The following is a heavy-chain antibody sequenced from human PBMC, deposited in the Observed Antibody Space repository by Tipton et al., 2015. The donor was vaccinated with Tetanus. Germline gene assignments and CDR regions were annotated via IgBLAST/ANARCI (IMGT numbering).Heavy chain of an antibody. Sequence: SLRLSCAASGFSFGGSAIHWVRQASGKGLEWVGRIRTKTNSYATEYAASVKGRFTIARDDSKTTAYLHMNSLTIEDAAVYYCTKVRGRLRYSFDSWGQGTLVTVSS. D-gene: IGHD1-26*01. V-gene: IGHV3-73*01. CDR3: TKVRGRLRYSFDS. CDR1: GFSFGGSA. J-gene: IGHJ5*01. CDR2: IRTKTNSYAT.